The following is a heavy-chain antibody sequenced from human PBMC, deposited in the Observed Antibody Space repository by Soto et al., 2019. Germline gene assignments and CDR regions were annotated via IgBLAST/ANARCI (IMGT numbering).Heavy chain of an antibody. Sequence: EASVKVSCKASGYTFTSYDINWVRQATGQGLEWMGWMNPNSGNTGYAQKFQGRVTMTRNTSISTAYMELSSLRSEDTAVYYCARATFRYYYGSGSRTYYLDYWGQGTLVTVSS. D-gene: IGHD3-10*01. CDR1: GYTFTSYD. V-gene: IGHV1-8*01. J-gene: IGHJ4*02. CDR2: MNPNSGNT. CDR3: ARATFRYYYGSGSRTYYLDY.